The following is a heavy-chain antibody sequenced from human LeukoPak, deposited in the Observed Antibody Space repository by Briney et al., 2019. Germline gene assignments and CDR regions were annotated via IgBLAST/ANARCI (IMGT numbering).Heavy chain of an antibody. CDR1: GYTLTELS. V-gene: IGHV1-24*01. CDR2: FDPEDGET. CDR3: ATELPIVVVPRHYGMDV. J-gene: IGHJ6*02. Sequence: ASVKVSCKVSGYTLTELSMYWVRQAPGKGLEWMGGFDPEDGETIYAQKFQGRVTMTEDTSTDTAYMELSSLRSEDTAVYYCATELPIVVVPRHYGMDVWGQGTTVTVSS. D-gene: IGHD2-2*01.